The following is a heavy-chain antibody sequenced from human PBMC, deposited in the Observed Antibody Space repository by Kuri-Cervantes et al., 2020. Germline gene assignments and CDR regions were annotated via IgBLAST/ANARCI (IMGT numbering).Heavy chain of an antibody. J-gene: IGHJ5*02. D-gene: IGHD5-24*01. CDR2: IIPIFGTA. CDR1: GYTFTSYD. Sequence: SVKVSCKASGYTFTSYDINWVRQAPGQGLEWMGGIIPIFGTANYAQKFQGRVTITTDESTSTAYMELSSLRSEDTAVYYCASILERWLQAFDPWGQGTLVTVSS. CDR3: ASILERWLQAFDP. V-gene: IGHV1-69*05.